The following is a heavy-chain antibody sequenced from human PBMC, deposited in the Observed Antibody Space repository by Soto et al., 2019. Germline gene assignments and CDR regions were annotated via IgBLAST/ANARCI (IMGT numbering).Heavy chain of an antibody. Sequence: EVQLLESGGGLVQPGGSLRLSCAASGFTFSSYAMSWVRQAPGKGLEWVSSISGSGGSTYYADSVKGRFTISRDNSKNTLYLQMNSLRAEDTAVYYCARVRGASGILTGYYGLWGQGTLVTVSS. CDR3: ARVRGASGILTGYYGL. CDR1: GFTFSSYA. D-gene: IGHD3-9*01. CDR2: ISGSGGST. V-gene: IGHV3-23*01. J-gene: IGHJ4*02.